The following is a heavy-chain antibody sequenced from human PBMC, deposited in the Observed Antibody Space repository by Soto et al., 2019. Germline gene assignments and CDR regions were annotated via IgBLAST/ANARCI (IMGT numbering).Heavy chain of an antibody. V-gene: IGHV3-23*01. CDR3: AKDGVAGTVWYFDL. Sequence: EVQLLESGGGFVQPGGSLRLSCAASGFTFSSYAMSWVRQAPGKGLEWVSTFSGSVGTTYYAGTYYADSVKGRFTISRDNSKNTLYLQMNSLRAEDTAVYYCAKDGVAGTVWYFDLWGRGTLVTVSS. CDR1: GFTFSSYA. D-gene: IGHD6-19*01. J-gene: IGHJ2*01. CDR2: FSGSVGTTYYAGT.